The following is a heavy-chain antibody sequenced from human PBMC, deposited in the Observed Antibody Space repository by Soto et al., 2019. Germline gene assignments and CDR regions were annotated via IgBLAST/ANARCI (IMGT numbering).Heavy chain of an antibody. CDR1: GYSFTSYW. Sequence: LQISCKGSGYSFTSYWISWVRQMPGKGLEWMGRIDPSDSYTNYSPSFQGHVTISADKSISTAYLQWSSLKASDTAMYYCAREAAGHYYYYGMDVWGQGTTVTVSS. J-gene: IGHJ6*02. V-gene: IGHV5-10-1*01. CDR3: AREAAGHYYYYGMDV. CDR2: IDPSDSYT. D-gene: IGHD6-13*01.